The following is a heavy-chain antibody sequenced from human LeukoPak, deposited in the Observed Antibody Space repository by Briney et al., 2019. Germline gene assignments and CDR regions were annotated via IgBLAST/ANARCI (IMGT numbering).Heavy chain of an antibody. V-gene: IGHV4-59*08. Sequence: SETLSLTCTVSGGSISSYYWSWIRQPPGKGLEWIGYIYYSGGTNYNPSLKSRVTISVDTSKNQFSLKLSSVTAADTAVYYCARLGYSYGSVNWFDPWGQGTLVTVSS. CDR3: ARLGYSYGSVNWFDP. D-gene: IGHD5-18*01. CDR2: IYYSGGT. J-gene: IGHJ5*02. CDR1: GGSISSYY.